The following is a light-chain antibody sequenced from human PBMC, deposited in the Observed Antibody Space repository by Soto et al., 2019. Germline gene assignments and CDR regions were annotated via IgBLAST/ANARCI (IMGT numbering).Light chain of an antibody. J-gene: IGKJ4*01. CDR1: QTIRRD. V-gene: IGKV1-17*02. Sequence: MTQSPSSRSASIGERDTIACRTSQTIRRDLGWYQQKPGTAPKRLVYEASNLQSGVPSRFSGSGSGTEFTLTISNLQPEDFATYFCLQYNSYPPAFGEGTKVDIK. CDR2: EAS. CDR3: LQYNSYPPA.